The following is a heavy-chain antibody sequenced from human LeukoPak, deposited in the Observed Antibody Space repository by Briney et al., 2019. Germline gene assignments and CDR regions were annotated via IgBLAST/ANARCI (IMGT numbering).Heavy chain of an antibody. V-gene: IGHV1-2*06. D-gene: IGHD2-15*01. CDR1: GYTFTGYY. CDR2: INPNSGGT. J-gene: IGHJ5*02. Sequence: ASVKVSCKASGYTFTGYYMHWVRQAPGQGLEWMGRINPNSGGTNYAQKIQGRVTMTRDTSISTAYMELSRLRSDDAAVYYCARPAKRGYCSGGSCWSWFDPWGQGTLVTVSS. CDR3: ARPAKRGYCSGGSCWSWFDP.